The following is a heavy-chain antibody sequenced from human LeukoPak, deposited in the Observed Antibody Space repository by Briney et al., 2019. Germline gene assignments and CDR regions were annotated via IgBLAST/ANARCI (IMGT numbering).Heavy chain of an antibody. D-gene: IGHD5-18*01. Sequence: ASVKVSCKASGYTFTVKYMHWVRQAAGQGLEWMGWINPNSGGTNYAQNFQGRVTMTRETSASTVYMELTGLTSDDTAVYFCARGGYSYAVDYWGQGTLVTVSS. CDR2: INPNSGGT. CDR1: GYTFTVKY. J-gene: IGHJ4*02. V-gene: IGHV1-2*02. CDR3: ARGGYSYAVDY.